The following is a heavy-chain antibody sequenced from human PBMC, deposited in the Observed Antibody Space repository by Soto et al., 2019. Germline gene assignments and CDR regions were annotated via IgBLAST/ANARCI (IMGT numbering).Heavy chain of an antibody. J-gene: IGHJ4*02. D-gene: IGHD1-26*01. V-gene: IGHV3-7*05. CDR1: GSTISSHW. CDR3: AKDHGSGSYPY. Sequence: EVQLVESGGGLVQPGGSLRLSCVISGSTISSHWMTWVRQAPGKGLEWVASINQDGFGKHYLDSVKGRFTISSDSAKSSLYLQMDSLRAEDTAVYYCAKDHGSGSYPYWGQGTLVTVSS. CDR2: INQDGFGK.